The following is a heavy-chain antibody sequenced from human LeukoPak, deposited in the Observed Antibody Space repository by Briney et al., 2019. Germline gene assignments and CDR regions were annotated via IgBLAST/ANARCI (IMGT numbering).Heavy chain of an antibody. V-gene: IGHV4-4*07. J-gene: IGHJ5*02. D-gene: IGHD2-2*01. Sequence: SETLSLTCNVSGGSISSYYWSWIRQPAGKGLEWLGRLYTSGSTNYNPSLKSRVTMSVDTSKNQFSLKLSSVTAADTAVYYCARSGCSSTSCLFDPWGQGTLVTVSS. CDR1: GGSISSYY. CDR2: LYTSGST. CDR3: ARSGCSSTSCLFDP.